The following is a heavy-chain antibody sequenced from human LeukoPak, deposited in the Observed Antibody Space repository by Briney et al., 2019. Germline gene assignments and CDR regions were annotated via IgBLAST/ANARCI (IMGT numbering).Heavy chain of an antibody. J-gene: IGHJ4*02. CDR2: ISSSSSYI. V-gene: IGHV3-21*01. CDR3: ARGTSGYDY. CDR1: GFTFSSYS. Sequence: EGSLRLSCAVSGFTFSSYSMNWVRQAPGKGLEWVSSISSSSSYIYYADSVKGRFTISRDNAKNSLYLQMNSLRAEDTAVYYCARGTSGYDYWGQGTLVTVSS. D-gene: IGHD5-12*01.